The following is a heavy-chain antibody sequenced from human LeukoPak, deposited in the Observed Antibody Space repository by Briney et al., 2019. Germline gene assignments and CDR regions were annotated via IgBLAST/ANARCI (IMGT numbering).Heavy chain of an antibody. CDR1: GGSISSGSYY. D-gene: IGHD3-9*01. J-gene: IGHJ4*02. Sequence: PSETLSLTCTVSGGSISSGSYYWSWIRQPAGKGLEWIGRIYTSGSTNYNPSLKSRVTISVDKSKNQFSLKLSSVTAADTAVYYCASLTPGDYWGQGTLVTVSS. CDR2: IYTSGST. CDR3: ASLTPGDY. V-gene: IGHV4-61*02.